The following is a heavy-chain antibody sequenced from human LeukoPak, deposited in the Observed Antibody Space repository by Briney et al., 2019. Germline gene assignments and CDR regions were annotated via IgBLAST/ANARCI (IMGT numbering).Heavy chain of an antibody. D-gene: IGHD3-16*02. CDR3: AKDSGLGELSLWRPPDY. Sequence: GGSLRLSRAASGFTFRDYYMGWIRQAPGKGLEWISYISTSGYTIDYADSVKDRFTISRDSARNSLYLQMNSLRAEDTALYYCAKDSGLGELSLWRPPDYWGQGTLVTVSS. CDR1: GFTFRDYY. J-gene: IGHJ4*02. CDR2: ISTSGYTI. V-gene: IGHV3-11*01.